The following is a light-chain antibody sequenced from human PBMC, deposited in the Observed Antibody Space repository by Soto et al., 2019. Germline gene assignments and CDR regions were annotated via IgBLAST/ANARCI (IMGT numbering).Light chain of an antibody. CDR1: QGIASG. V-gene: IGKV1D-12*01. J-gene: IGKJ1*01. CDR2: AAS. Sequence: DIQMTQSPSSVSASVGDRVTITCRASQGIASGLAWYQQKPGNAPKLLIYAASSLQSGVPSRFSGSGSGTDFTLTISSLQPEDFATYYCQEANNFPWTFGQGTKVEIK. CDR3: QEANNFPWT.